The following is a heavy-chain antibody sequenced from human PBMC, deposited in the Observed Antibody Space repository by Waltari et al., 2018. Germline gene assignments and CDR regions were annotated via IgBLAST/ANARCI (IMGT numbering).Heavy chain of an antibody. CDR3: ATWRWGQSEFDY. J-gene: IGHJ4*02. CDR2: IKEDGSDK. D-gene: IGHD7-27*01. V-gene: IGHV3-7*01. Sequence: EAQLVESGGKLVQPGGSLGLSCVASGFTFRRHWMSWVRQAPGRGLEGVATIKEDGSDKHYVDSVRGRVTISRDNANDSLYLQMNSLRAEDTAVYYCATWRWGQSEFDYWGQGTLVTVSS. CDR1: GFTFRRHW.